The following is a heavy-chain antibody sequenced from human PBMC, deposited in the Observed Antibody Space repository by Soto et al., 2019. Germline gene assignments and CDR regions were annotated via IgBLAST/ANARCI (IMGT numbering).Heavy chain of an antibody. Sequence: EVQLVESGGGLVQPGGSLRLSCAASGFTFSSYWMSWVRQAPGKGLEWVANIKQDGSEKYYVDSVKGRFTISRDNAKNSLYLQMNSLRAEDTAVYYCAKGRKYQLLWEGAYCFDYWGQGTLVTVSS. CDR1: GFTFSSYW. J-gene: IGHJ4*02. V-gene: IGHV3-7*03. CDR2: IKQDGSEK. D-gene: IGHD2-2*01. CDR3: AKGRKYQLLWEGAYCFDY.